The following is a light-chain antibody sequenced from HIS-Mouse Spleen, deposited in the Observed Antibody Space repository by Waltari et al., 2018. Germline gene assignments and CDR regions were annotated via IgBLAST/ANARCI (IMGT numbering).Light chain of an antibody. Sequence: DIVMTQSPDSLAVSLGERATINCKSSQSVLYSSNNKNYLAGYPQKPGQPPKLLIYWASTRESGVPDRFSGSGSGTDFTLTISSLQAEDVAVYYCQQYYSTPWTFGQGTKVEIK. J-gene: IGKJ1*01. CDR3: QQYYSTPWT. CDR1: QSVLYSSNNKNY. CDR2: WAS. V-gene: IGKV4-1*01.